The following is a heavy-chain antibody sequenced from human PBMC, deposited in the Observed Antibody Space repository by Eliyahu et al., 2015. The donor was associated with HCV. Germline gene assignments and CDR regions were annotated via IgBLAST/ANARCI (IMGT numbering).Heavy chain of an antibody. V-gene: IGHV4-59*01. CDR3: ARVRVGAIFGVVITHYYFDY. CDR2: IYYSGST. Sequence: QVQLQESGPGLVKPSETLSLTCXVSGGSISSYYWRWIRQPPGKGLEWIGYIYYSGSTNXNPSLKSRVTISVDTSKNQFSLKLSSVTAADTAVYYCARVRVGAIFGVVITHYYFDYWGQGTLVTVSS. J-gene: IGHJ4*02. D-gene: IGHD3-3*01. CDR1: GGSISSYY.